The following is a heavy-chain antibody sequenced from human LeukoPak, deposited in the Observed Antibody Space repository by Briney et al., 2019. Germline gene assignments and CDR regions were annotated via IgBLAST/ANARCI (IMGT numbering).Heavy chain of an antibody. D-gene: IGHD2-21*02. J-gene: IGHJ4*02. Sequence: RPGGSLRLSCAASGFTFSSYAMSWVRQAPGKGLEWLSVISGGSGGSTYYADSVTGRFTVSRDNSKNTVDLQMNNLRAEDTAIYYCAKDHANTPVVTNWGQGILVSVSS. CDR3: AKDHANTPVVTN. CDR2: ISGGSGGST. V-gene: IGHV3-23*01. CDR1: GFTFSSYA.